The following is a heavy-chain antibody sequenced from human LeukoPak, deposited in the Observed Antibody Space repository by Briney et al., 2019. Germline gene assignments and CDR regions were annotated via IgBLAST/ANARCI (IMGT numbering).Heavy chain of an antibody. J-gene: IGHJ4*02. CDR1: GFTFSSYS. V-gene: IGHV3-21*01. CDR3: ASAYYYDSGRVDY. CDR2: ISSSSSYI. Sequence: SGGSLRLSCAASGFTFSSYSMNWVRQAPGKGLEWVSSISSSSSYIYYADSVKGRFTISRDNAKNSLYLQMNSLRAEDTAVYYCASAYYYDSGRVDYWGQGTLVTVSS. D-gene: IGHD3-22*01.